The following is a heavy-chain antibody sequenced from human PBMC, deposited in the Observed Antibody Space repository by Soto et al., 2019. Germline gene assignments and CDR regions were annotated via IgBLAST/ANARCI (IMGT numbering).Heavy chain of an antibody. Sequence: PSETLSLTCTVSGGSISSGGYYWSWIRQHPGKGLEWIGYIYYSGSTYYNPSLKSRVTISVDTSKNQFSLKLSSVTAADTAVYYCARCLPPRSSYYDFWSGYLYSFDYWAQGTLVTVSS. V-gene: IGHV4-31*03. CDR2: IYYSGST. CDR1: GGSISSGGYY. CDR3: ARCLPPRSSYYDFWSGYLYSFDY. J-gene: IGHJ4*02. D-gene: IGHD3-3*01.